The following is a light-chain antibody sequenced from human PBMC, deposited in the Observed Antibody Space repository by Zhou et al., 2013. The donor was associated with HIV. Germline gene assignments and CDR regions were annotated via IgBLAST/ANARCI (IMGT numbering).Light chain of an antibody. CDR3: QQSYGSLLT. CDR2: DAS. Sequence: DIQMTQSPSTLSASVGDRVTITCRASQSIRNWLAWYQQRPGKAPKLLIYDASSVQSGVPSRFTGSGSGTDFTLTISSLQPEDFATYYCQQSYGSLLTFGQGTRLDI. J-gene: IGKJ5*01. CDR1: QSIRNW. V-gene: IGKV1-39*01.